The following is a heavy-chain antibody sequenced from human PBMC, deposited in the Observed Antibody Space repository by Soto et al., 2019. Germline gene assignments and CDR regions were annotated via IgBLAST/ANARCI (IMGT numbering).Heavy chain of an antibody. D-gene: IGHD6-19*01. CDR2: IIPIFGTA. V-gene: IGHV1-69*13. Sequence: SVKVSCKASGGTFSSYAISWVRQAPGQGLEWMGGIIPIFGTANYAQKFQGRVTITADESTSTAYMELSSLRSEDTAVYYCASLPPPAAVAETYYYYYGIDVWGQGTTVTVSS. J-gene: IGHJ6*02. CDR1: GGTFSSYA. CDR3: ASLPPPAAVAETYYYYYGIDV.